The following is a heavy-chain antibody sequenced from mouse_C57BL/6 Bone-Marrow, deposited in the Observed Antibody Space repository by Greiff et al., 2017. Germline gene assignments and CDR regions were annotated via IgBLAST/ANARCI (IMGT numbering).Heavy chain of an antibody. V-gene: IGHV5-9-1*02. Sequence: EVKLVESGEGLVKPGGSLKLSCAASGFTFSSYAMSWVRQTPEKRLEWVAYISSGGDYIYYADTVKGRVTISSDNARNTLYLQMSSLKSEDTALYYCTRERLRRGYAMDYWGQGTSVTVSS. CDR1: GFTFSSYA. D-gene: IGHD2-4*01. CDR3: TRERLRRGYAMDY. CDR2: ISSGGDYI. J-gene: IGHJ4*01.